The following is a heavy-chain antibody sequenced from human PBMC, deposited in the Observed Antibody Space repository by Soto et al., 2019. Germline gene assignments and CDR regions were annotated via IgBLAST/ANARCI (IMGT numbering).Heavy chain of an antibody. CDR1: GFTFSTYA. CDR2: ISGSGGST. D-gene: IGHD1-7*01. J-gene: IGHJ4*02. CDR3: AKLELRIADY. V-gene: IGHV3-23*01. Sequence: GGSLRLSCAASGFTFSTYAMSWVRQAPGKGLEWVSGISGSGGSTYYADSVKGRFTISRDNSKNTLHLQMNSLRAEDTAIYYCAKLELRIADYWGQGTLVTVSS.